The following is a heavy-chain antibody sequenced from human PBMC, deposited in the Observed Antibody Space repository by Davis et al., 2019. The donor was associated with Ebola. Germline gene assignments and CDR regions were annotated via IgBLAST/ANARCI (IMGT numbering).Heavy chain of an antibody. Sequence: PGGSLRLSCAASGFTFSSYSMSWVLQAPGKGLEWVSAISGSGGSTYYADSVKGRFTISRDNSKNTLYLQMNSLRAEDTAVYYCAKVRGSSSRYRPSYYYYGMDVWGQGTTVTVSS. CDR1: GFTFSSYS. CDR3: AKVRGSSSRYRPSYYYYGMDV. D-gene: IGHD6-13*01. CDR2: ISGSGGST. V-gene: IGHV3-23*01. J-gene: IGHJ6*02.